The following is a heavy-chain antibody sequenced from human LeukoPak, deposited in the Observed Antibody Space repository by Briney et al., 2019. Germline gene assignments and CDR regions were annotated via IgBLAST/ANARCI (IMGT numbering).Heavy chain of an antibody. CDR1: GYSFTSFW. J-gene: IGHJ4*02. D-gene: IGHD5-18*01. CDR3: ARQTAMGRSGDY. V-gene: IGHV5-51*01. Sequence: GESLKISWKASGYSFTSFWIGGGRQTPGKGLGWMGIIDPGDSDTRYTPPFQGKVTISADSSLTTAYPQWNSLKASDTAMYYCARQTAMGRSGDYWGQGTLVTVSS. CDR2: IDPGDSDT.